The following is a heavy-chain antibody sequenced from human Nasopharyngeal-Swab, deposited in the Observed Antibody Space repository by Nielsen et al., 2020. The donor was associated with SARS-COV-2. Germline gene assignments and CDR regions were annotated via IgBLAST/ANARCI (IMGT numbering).Heavy chain of an antibody. V-gene: IGHV3-48*04. J-gene: IGHJ6*03. Sequence: GESLKISCAASGFTFSSYSMNWVCQAPGKGLEWVSYISSSSSTIYYADSVKGRFTISRDNAKNSLYLQMNSLRAEDTAVYYCAGYCSSTSCSRNYYYYYMDVWGKGTTVTVSS. CDR3: AGYCSSTSCSRNYYYYYMDV. D-gene: IGHD2-2*01. CDR2: ISSSSSTI. CDR1: GFTFSSYS.